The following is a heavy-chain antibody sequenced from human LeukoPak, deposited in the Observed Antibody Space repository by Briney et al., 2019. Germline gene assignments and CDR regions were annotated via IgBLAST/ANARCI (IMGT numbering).Heavy chain of an antibody. CDR2: INRDGSVQ. D-gene: IGHD4-17*01. V-gene: IGHV3-7*03. CDR1: GFTFSSFW. J-gene: IGHJ3*02. Sequence: GGSLRLSCAASGFTFSSFWMTWVRQAPGKGLEWVANINRDGSVQHYVDSVKGRFTISRDNAKNSLYLQMNGLRVEDTALYYCGKDPNGDFVGGFEMWGQGTMVTVSS. CDR3: GKDPNGDFVGGFEM.